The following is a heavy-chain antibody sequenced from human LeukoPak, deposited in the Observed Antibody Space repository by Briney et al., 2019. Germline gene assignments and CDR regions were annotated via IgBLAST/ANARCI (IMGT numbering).Heavy chain of an antibody. Sequence: GGSLRLSCAASGFTFSGSAMHWVRQASGKGLEWVGRIRSKANSYATAYAASVKGRFTISRDDSKNTAYLQMNSLKTEDTAVYYCTPSLYDILTGSDYWGQGTLVTVSS. CDR3: TPSLYDILTGSDY. CDR2: IRSKANSYAT. D-gene: IGHD3-9*01. CDR1: GFTFSGSA. J-gene: IGHJ4*02. V-gene: IGHV3-73*01.